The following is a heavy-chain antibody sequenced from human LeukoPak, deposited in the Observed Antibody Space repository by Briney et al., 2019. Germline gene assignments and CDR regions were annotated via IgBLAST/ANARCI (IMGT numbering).Heavy chain of an antibody. D-gene: IGHD3-10*01. V-gene: IGHV1-58*01. CDR2: IVVGSGNT. CDR1: GFTFTSSA. Sequence: GASVKVSCKASGFTFTSSAVQWGRQARGQRLGWIGWIVVGSGNTNYAQKFQERVTITRDMSTSTAYMELSSLRSEDTAVYYCAADRYGSGSPRYWGQGTLVTVSS. CDR3: AADRYGSGSPRY. J-gene: IGHJ4*02.